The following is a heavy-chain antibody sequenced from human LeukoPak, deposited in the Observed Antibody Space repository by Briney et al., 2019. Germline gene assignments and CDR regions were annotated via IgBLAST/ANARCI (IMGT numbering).Heavy chain of an antibody. V-gene: IGHV3-74*01. CDR3: ASKVGNSGHGWFHP. CDR2: INPDGTTT. D-gene: IGHD1-26*01. Sequence: TGGSLRLSCAASGFTFSSSWMHWVRQAPGKGLVWVSRINPDGTTTAYADSVKGRFTISRDNAKNALYLQMNSLRPEDTALYYCASKVGNSGHGWFHPWGQGTLVIVSS. J-gene: IGHJ5*02. CDR1: GFTFSSSW.